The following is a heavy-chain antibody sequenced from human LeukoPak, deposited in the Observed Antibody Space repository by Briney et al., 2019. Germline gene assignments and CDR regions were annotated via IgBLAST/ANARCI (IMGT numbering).Heavy chain of an antibody. Sequence: ASVKVSCKASGYTFTSYAMHWVRQAPGQRLEWMGWISAYNGNTNYAQKLQGRVTMTTDTSTSTAYMELRSLRSDDTAVYYCASTTRDTIFGVVPRYYFDYWGQGTLVTVSS. CDR2: ISAYNGNT. CDR3: ASTTRDTIFGVVPRYYFDY. J-gene: IGHJ4*02. CDR1: GYTFTSYA. D-gene: IGHD3-3*01. V-gene: IGHV1-18*01.